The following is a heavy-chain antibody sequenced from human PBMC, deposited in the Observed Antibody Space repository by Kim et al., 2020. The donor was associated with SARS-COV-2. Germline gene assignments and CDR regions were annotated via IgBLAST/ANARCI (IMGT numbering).Heavy chain of an antibody. J-gene: IGHJ5*02. CDR3: ASDHGDILVVVAELRWFDP. CDR1: GFTFSSYS. V-gene: IGHV3-21*01. Sequence: GGSLRLSCAASGFTFSSYSMNWVRQAPGKGLEWVSSISSSSSYIYYADSVKGRFTISRDNAKNSLYLYMNSRRAEDTDVYYCASDHGDILVVVAELRWFDPWGQGTLVTGSS. CDR2: ISSSSSYI. D-gene: IGHD2-15*01.